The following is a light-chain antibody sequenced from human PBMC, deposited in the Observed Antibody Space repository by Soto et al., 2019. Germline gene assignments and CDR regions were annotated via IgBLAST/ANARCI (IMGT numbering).Light chain of an antibody. Sequence: QSVLTQPPLVSGAPGQRVIISCTGSSSNIGAGRDVHWYRQFPGEAPKFLISDSNHRPSGVPDRFSVSKSGASASLAITGLRAEDEGDYFCQSYGTSLSGLYVFGTGTKLTVL. CDR2: DSN. CDR1: SSNIGAGRD. V-gene: IGLV1-40*01. CDR3: QSYGTSLSGLYV. J-gene: IGLJ1*01.